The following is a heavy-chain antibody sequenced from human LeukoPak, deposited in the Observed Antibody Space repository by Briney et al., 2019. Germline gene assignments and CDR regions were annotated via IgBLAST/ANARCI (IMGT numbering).Heavy chain of an antibody. Sequence: ASVKVSCKASGYTFTGYYMHWVRQAPGQGLEWMGWINPNSGGTNYAQKFQGRVTMTRDTSISTAYMELSRLRSDDTALYYCAKDEYYDILTGQRALDYWGQGTLVTVSS. CDR3: AKDEYYDILTGQRALDY. CDR2: INPNSGGT. D-gene: IGHD3-9*01. CDR1: GYTFTGYY. V-gene: IGHV1-2*02. J-gene: IGHJ4*02.